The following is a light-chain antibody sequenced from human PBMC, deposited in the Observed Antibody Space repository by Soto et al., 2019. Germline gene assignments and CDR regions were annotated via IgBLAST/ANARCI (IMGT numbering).Light chain of an antibody. Sequence: DIQMTQSPSTLSASVGDRVTITCRASQSFSSWLAWYQQRPGKAPKLLIYDVSSLEIGVPSRFSGSGSGTELHITISSLQPDDFASYYFQQYNSYPYTFGQGTKLEI. V-gene: IGKV1-5*01. CDR1: QSFSSW. CDR2: DVS. CDR3: QQYNSYPYT. J-gene: IGKJ2*01.